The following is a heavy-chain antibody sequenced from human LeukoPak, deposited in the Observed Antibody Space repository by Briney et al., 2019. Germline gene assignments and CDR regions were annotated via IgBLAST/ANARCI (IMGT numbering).Heavy chain of an antibody. CDR3: ARERGSGSYNFDY. J-gene: IGHJ4*02. D-gene: IGHD3-10*01. Sequence: PSETLSLTCTVSGGSISSGGYYWSWIRQHPGKGLEWIGYIYYSGSTYYNPSLKSRVTISVDTSKNQFSLKLSSVTAADTAVYYCARERGSGSYNFDYWVQGTLVTVSS. CDR1: GGSISSGGYY. V-gene: IGHV4-31*03. CDR2: IYYSGST.